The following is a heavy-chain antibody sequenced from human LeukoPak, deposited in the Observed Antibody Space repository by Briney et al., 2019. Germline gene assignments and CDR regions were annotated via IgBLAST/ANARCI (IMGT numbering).Heavy chain of an antibody. D-gene: IGHD3-22*01. Sequence: GGSLRLSCAASGFTFSSYEMNWVRQAPGKGLEWVSYISSSGSTIYYADSVKGRFTISRDNSKDTLYLQMNSLRAEDTAVYYCAKVHDTRGYSHDYWGQGTLVTVSS. CDR1: GFTFSSYE. CDR2: ISSSGSTI. V-gene: IGHV3-48*03. CDR3: AKVHDTRGYSHDY. J-gene: IGHJ4*02.